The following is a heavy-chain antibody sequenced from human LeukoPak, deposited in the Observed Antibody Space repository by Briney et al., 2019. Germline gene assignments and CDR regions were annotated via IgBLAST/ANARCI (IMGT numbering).Heavy chain of an antibody. CDR1: GFTFSDYY. Sequence: GGSLRLSCAASGFTFSDYYMSWIRQAPGKGLEWVSHISDSGRTIYYADSVKGRFTISRDNAKNSLYLQMNSLRAEDTAVYYCATAFSGSYYGPPRYWGQGTLVTVSS. V-gene: IGHV3-11*01. J-gene: IGHJ4*02. D-gene: IGHD1-26*01. CDR3: ATAFSGSYYGPPRY. CDR2: ISDSGRTI.